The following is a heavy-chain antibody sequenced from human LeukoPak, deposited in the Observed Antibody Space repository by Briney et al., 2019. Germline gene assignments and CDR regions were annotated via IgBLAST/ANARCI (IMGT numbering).Heavy chain of an antibody. J-gene: IGHJ4*02. V-gene: IGHV5-10-1*01. Sequence: KPGESLKISCKASGYSYTNYWISWVRQMPGKGLEWMGRIDPSDSYINHSPSFQGHVSISADKSVSTAYLQWSSLKASDSAMYYCARQPRGTVVFDYWGQGTLVTVSS. CDR2: IDPSDSYI. CDR3: ARQPRGTVVFDY. CDR1: GYSYTNYW. D-gene: IGHD4-23*01.